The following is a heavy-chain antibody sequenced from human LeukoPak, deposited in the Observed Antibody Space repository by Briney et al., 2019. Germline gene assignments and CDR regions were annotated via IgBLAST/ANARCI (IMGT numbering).Heavy chain of an antibody. CDR3: ATDLGGYSGYDFASFDY. V-gene: IGHV4-34*01. J-gene: IGHJ4*02. D-gene: IGHD5-12*01. CDR2: IHYSGST. CDR1: GGSFSGYY. Sequence: SETLSLTCAVYGGSFSGYYWGWIRQPPGKGLECIGSIHYSGSTYYNPSLKSRVTISVDTSKNQFSLRVSSVTAADTAVYYCATDLGGYSGYDFASFDYWGQGTLVTVSS.